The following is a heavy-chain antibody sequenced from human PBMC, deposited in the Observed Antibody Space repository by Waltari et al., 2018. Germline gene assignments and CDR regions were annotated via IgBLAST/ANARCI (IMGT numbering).Heavy chain of an antibody. CDR1: GYTLTELS. Sequence: QVQLVQSGAEVKKPGASVKVSCKVSGYTLTELSMHWVRQAPGKGLGWMGGFDPEEGETIDARKFQGRVTMTEDTSTATAYMELRKLRFDDTAVYYCARRRAGIVTPYNWLDPWGQGTLVTVSS. CDR3: ARRRAGIVTPYNWLDP. D-gene: IGHD2-21*01. V-gene: IGHV1-24*01. J-gene: IGHJ5*02. CDR2: FDPEEGET.